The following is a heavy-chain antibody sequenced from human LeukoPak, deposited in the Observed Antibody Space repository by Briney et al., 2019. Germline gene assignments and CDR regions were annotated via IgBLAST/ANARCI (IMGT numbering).Heavy chain of an antibody. CDR3: ARDLFYDSSCYYASDS. Sequence: PGGSLRLSCAASGFTFSTYWMHWVRQAPGKGLVWVARTNTDGSSTVYADSVKGRFTISRDNAKNTLYLQMNSLRAEDTAVYYCARDLFYDSSCYYASDSWGQGTLVTVSS. V-gene: IGHV3-74*01. CDR2: TNTDGSST. J-gene: IGHJ4*02. D-gene: IGHD3-22*01. CDR1: GFTFSTYW.